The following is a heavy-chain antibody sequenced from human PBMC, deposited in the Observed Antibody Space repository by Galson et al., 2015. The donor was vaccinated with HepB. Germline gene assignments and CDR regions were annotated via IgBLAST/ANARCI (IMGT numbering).Heavy chain of an antibody. CDR2: ITGSAGTT. CDR1: GFTFSRYD. J-gene: IGHJ5*02. V-gene: IGHV3-23*01. D-gene: IGHD6-19*01. Sequence: SLRLSCAASGFTFSRYDMSWVRQAPGKGLEWVSVITGSAGTTYYADSVRGRFTISRDISKNRLFMQMNSLRADDTAIYYCAVISVSLGWFDPWGQGTLVTVSS. CDR3: AVISVSLGWFDP.